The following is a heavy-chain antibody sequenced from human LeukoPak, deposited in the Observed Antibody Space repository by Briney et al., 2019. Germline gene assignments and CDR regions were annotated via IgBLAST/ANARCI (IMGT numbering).Heavy chain of an antibody. Sequence: SETLSLTCTVSGGSISSGGYYWNWIRQHPGKGLEWIGYIYYSGSTYYNPSLKSRVTISVDTSKNQFSLKLSSVTAADTAVYYCARVIGGGTVTTAWFDPWGQGTLVTVSS. CDR2: IYYSGST. CDR1: GGSISSGGYY. CDR3: ARVIGGGTVTTAWFDP. J-gene: IGHJ5*02. V-gene: IGHV4-31*03. D-gene: IGHD4-11*01.